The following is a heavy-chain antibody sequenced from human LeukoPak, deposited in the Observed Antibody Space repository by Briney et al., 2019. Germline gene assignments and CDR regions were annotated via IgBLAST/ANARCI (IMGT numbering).Heavy chain of an antibody. V-gene: IGHV4-39*01. D-gene: IGHD2-2*01. CDR2: IYYSGNT. CDR1: GVSISSSNSY. CDR3: ARVYCSSTSCYWFDP. J-gene: IGHJ5*02. Sequence: SETLSLTCTVSGVSISSSNSYWGWIRQPPGKGLEWIGSIYYSGNTYYNASLKSQVSISIDTSKNQFSLKLSSVTAADTAVYYCARVYCSSTSCYWFDPWGQGTLVTVSS.